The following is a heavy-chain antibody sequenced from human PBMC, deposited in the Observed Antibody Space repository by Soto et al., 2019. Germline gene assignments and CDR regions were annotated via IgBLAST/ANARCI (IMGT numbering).Heavy chain of an antibody. J-gene: IGHJ4*02. CDR2: ISSSSSYI. V-gene: IGHV3-21*01. D-gene: IGHD3-3*01. Sequence: EVQLVESGGGLVKPGGSLRLSCAASGFTFSSYSMNWVRQAPGKGLEWVSSISSSSSYIYYADSVKGRFTISRDNAKNSLYLQMNSLRAEDTAVYYCASNPYDFWSGYYTAANYWGQGTLVTVSS. CDR1: GFTFSSYS. CDR3: ASNPYDFWSGYYTAANY.